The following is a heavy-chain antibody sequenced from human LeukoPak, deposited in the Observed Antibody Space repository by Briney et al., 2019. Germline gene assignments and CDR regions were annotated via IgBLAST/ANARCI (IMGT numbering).Heavy chain of an antibody. V-gene: IGHV3-74*01. J-gene: IGHJ4*02. CDR3: ARDSGSGSYSGY. Sequence: GGSLRLSCAASGFTFSSYWMHWVRQGPGKGLVWVSRINPDGSGTSHADSVKGRFTISRDNAKNTLYLQMNSLRAEDTAVYYCARDSGSGSYSGYWGLGTLVTVSS. CDR2: INPDGSGT. CDR1: GFTFSSYW. D-gene: IGHD3-10*01.